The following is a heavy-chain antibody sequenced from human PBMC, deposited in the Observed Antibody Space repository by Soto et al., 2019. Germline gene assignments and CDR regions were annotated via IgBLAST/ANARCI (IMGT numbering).Heavy chain of an antibody. CDR2: ISGSDDST. V-gene: IGHV3-23*01. CDR3: AKRSSSYTFDY. D-gene: IGHD6-6*01. J-gene: IGHJ4*02. CDR1: GFTFSSYA. Sequence: DVQLLESGGGWVQPGESLRLSCAASGFTFSSYAMSWVRQAPGKGLEWVSVISGSDDSTYYADSVKGRFTISRDNSKNTLNLQMNSLRAEDTAVYYCAKRSSSYTFDYWGQGTLVTVSS.